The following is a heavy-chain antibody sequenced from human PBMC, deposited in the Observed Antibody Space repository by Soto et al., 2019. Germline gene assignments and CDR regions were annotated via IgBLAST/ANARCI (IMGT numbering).Heavy chain of an antibody. V-gene: IGHV3-21*01. CDR1: GFTFSSYS. D-gene: IGHD4-17*01. Sequence: EVQLVESGGGLVKPGGSLRLFCAASGFTFSSYSMNWVRQAPGKGLEWVSSISSSSSYIYYADSVKGRFTISRDNAKNSLYLQMNSLRAEDTAVYYCARDFGRGDYVVGGGDYCGQGTLVTVSS. CDR2: ISSSSSYI. CDR3: ARDFGRGDYVVGGGDY. J-gene: IGHJ4*02.